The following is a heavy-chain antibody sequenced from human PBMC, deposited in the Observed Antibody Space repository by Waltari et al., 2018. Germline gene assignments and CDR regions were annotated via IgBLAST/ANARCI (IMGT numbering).Heavy chain of an antibody. V-gene: IGHV4-39*01. CDR2: MQYRGST. D-gene: IGHD4-17*01. CDR3: GRIAFGDEGGYFQY. J-gene: IGHJ1*01. CDR1: GGSISTNYN. Sequence: QLQLQESGPGLVKPSETLSPTCTASGGSISTNYNWGWIRQPPGKGLEWMGNMQYRGSTFYNPSLESRVTISLDTWKNQFSLRLSSVGAADTTVYFCGRIAFGDEGGYFQYWGQGTLVTVSS.